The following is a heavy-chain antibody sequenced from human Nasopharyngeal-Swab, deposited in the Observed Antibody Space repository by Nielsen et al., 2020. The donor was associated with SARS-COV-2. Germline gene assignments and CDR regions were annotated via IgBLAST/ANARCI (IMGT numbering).Heavy chain of an antibody. Sequence: GGSLRLSCAASGFTFSSYAMSWVRQAPGKGLEWVSGVSGSGGTTKYADSVKGRFTISRDNSKNKLYLQMHSLRVEDTAVYYCANDRYCSGGACYFSGFDYWGLGTLVTVSS. CDR2: VSGSGGTT. D-gene: IGHD2-15*01. CDR1: GFTFSSYA. V-gene: IGHV3-23*01. J-gene: IGHJ4*02. CDR3: ANDRYCSGGACYFSGFDY.